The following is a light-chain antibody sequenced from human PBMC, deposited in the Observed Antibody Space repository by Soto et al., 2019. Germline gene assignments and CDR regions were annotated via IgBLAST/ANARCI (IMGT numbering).Light chain of an antibody. CDR2: DVS. J-gene: IGLJ3*02. CDR3: CSYGGNSNLGV. Sequence: QSALTQPRSVSGSPGQSVTISCTGTNSDIGGYNYVSWYQQHPGKAPKAMIYDVSRRPSGVPDRFSGSKSGNTASMTISGLRAEDEADYYCCSYGGNSNLGVFGGGTKLTVL. CDR1: NSDIGGYNY. V-gene: IGLV2-11*01.